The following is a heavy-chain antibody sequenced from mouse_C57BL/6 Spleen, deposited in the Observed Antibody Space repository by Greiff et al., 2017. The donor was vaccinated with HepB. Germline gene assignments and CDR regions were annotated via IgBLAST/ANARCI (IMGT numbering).Heavy chain of an antibody. D-gene: IGHD3-2*02. Sequence: EVKVVESGGGLVKPGGSLKLSCAASGFTFSSYAMSWVRQTPEKRLEWVATISDGGSYTYYPDNVKGRFTISRDNAKNNLYLQMSHLKSEDTAMYYCATAQAFYAMDYWGQGTSVTVSS. CDR2: ISDGGSYT. CDR1: GFTFSSYA. CDR3: ATAQAFYAMDY. V-gene: IGHV5-4*03. J-gene: IGHJ4*01.